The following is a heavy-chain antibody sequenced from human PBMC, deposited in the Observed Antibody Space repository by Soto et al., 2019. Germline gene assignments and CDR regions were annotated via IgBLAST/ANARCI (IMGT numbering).Heavy chain of an antibody. D-gene: IGHD1-7*01. CDR2: ILVSDST. J-gene: IGHJ3*02. V-gene: IGHV3-23*01. Sequence: EVQMLEAGGGLVQPGGSLRLSCAASGCICSSYDMSWVRQAPGKGLEWVSTILVSDSTHYEDSVRGRFTISRDRSKNTVYLQMNSLTAGDTAVYYCAKSTATTGGAFDICCQGTMVTVSS. CDR3: AKSTATTGGAFDI. CDR1: GCICSSYD.